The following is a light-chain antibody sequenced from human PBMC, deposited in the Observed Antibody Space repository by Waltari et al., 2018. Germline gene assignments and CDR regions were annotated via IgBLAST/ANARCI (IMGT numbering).Light chain of an antibody. Sequence: QSVLTQPPSASGTPGQRVTISCSGSSSNIGSNPVTWYQQLPGAAPKLLVYSNNPRPSWVPDRFAGSKSGTAASLAISGLQSEDEADYYCAAWDDSLNGVVFGGGTKLTVL. CDR2: SNN. J-gene: IGLJ2*01. CDR1: SSNIGSNP. CDR3: AAWDDSLNGVV. V-gene: IGLV1-44*01.